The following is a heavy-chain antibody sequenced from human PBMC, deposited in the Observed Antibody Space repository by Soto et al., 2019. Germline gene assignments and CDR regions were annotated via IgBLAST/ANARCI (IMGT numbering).Heavy chain of an antibody. Sequence: PSETLSLTWTVSGDSVTSVSDYWSWIRQPPGKGLEWIGYIYYSGSADYNPSLGSRVTISIDTSKNQFSLKLTSVTAADTAVYYCARGVGFGYYYYHMDLWGQGTTVTVSS. CDR2: IYYSGSA. CDR1: GDSVTSVSDY. V-gene: IGHV4-61*01. D-gene: IGHD3-10*01. CDR3: ARGVGFGYYYYHMDL. J-gene: IGHJ6*02.